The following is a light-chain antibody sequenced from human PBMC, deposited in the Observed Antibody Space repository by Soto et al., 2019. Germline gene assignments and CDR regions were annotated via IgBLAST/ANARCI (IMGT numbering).Light chain of an antibody. V-gene: IGKV1-5*01. J-gene: IGKJ2*01. CDR1: QPTANW. CDR3: QQYTAYPYT. Sequence: DIPMTQSPSALSASVGDRVTITCRASQPTANWLAWYQQKPGQAPKVVIYDASSLESGVPSRFSGSGHGTEFTLTISSLQPDDFGTYYCQQYTAYPYTFGQGTKLQI. CDR2: DAS.